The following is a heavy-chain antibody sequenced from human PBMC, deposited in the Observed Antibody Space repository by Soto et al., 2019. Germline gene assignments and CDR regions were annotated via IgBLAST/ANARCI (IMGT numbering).Heavy chain of an antibody. V-gene: IGHV3-30*03. J-gene: IGHJ6*02. Sequence: GGSLRLSCAASGFTFSNYGLHWGRQGPGQGLEWVAVISYDGINKYYADSAKGRFAISRYNSKNTLYLQRKNLRAKDTAVYYCARALIQLNPHDYYYGMAVSGPGTTVTVSS. CDR3: ARALIQLNPHDYYYGMAV. CDR2: ISYDGINK. D-gene: IGHD5-18*01. CDR1: GFTFSNYG.